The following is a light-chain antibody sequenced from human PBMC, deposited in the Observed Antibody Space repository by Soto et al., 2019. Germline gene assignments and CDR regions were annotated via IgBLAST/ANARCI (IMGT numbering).Light chain of an antibody. V-gene: IGLV2-14*01. CDR2: DVS. CDR1: RSDVGAYNY. Sequence: QSALTQPASVSGYPGQSITISCTGARSDVGAYNYVAWCQQHAGKGPKLLIYDVSNRPSGFSSRFSGSKSGNTASLTISGLRAEYEADYFCSSYTTSSTYVFGTGTKLTVL. CDR3: SSYTTSSTYV. J-gene: IGLJ1*01.